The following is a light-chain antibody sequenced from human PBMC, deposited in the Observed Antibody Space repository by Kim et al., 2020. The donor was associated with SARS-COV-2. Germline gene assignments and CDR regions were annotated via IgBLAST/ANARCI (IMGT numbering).Light chain of an antibody. V-gene: IGKV1-16*01. CDR3: QQYYSYPYT. CDR2: AAS. CDR1: QDISSY. J-gene: IGKJ2*01. Sequence: SASIGNSVTITCRASQDISSYLAWFQQRPGKAPKSLIGAASSLQSGVPSRFSGRGSGTVFTLTISSLRPEDFATYHCQQYYSYPYTFGQGTKLEIK.